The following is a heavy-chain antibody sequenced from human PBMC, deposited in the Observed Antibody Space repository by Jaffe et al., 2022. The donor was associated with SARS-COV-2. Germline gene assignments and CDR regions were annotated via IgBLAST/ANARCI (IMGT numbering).Heavy chain of an antibody. D-gene: IGHD3-3*01. CDR3: AHHQLYYDFWSAQEPRGHWFDP. V-gene: IGHV2-5*01. J-gene: IGHJ5*02. CDR2: IYWNDDK. Sequence: QITLKESGPTLVKPTQTLTLTCTFSGFSLSTSGVGVGWIRQPPGKALEWLALIYWNDDKRYSPSLKSRLTITKDTSKNQVVLTMTNMDPVDTATYYCAHHQLYYDFWSAQEPRGHWFDPWGQGTLVTVSS. CDR1: GFSLSTSGVG.